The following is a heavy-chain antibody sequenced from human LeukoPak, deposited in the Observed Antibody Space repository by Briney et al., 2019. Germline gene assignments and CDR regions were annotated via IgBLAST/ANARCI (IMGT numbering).Heavy chain of an antibody. Sequence: GGALRLSCAASGFTFSSYWMSWVRQARGKGLEGVANINQDGSEEYYVDSLKGRFTISRDNAKNSLYLQMNSLRVEDTAVYFCARDIRNGWYDWFDPGGQGILVTVSS. V-gene: IGHV3-7*03. D-gene: IGHD6-19*01. CDR3: ARDIRNGWYDWFDP. CDR2: INQDGSEE. CDR1: GFTFSSYW. J-gene: IGHJ5*02.